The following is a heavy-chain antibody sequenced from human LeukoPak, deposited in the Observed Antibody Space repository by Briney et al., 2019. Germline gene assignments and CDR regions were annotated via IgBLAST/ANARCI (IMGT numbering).Heavy chain of an antibody. CDR1: GGSFSGYY. CDR3: ARGPTKDYYDSSGSWFDP. CDR2: INHSGST. J-gene: IGHJ5*02. D-gene: IGHD3-22*01. V-gene: IGHV4-34*01. Sequence: SETLSLTCAVYGGSFSGYYWSWIRQPPGKGLEWIGEINHSGSTNYNPSLKSRVTISVDTSKNQFSLKLSSVTAADTAVYYCARGPTKDYYDSSGSWFDPWGQGTLVTVSS.